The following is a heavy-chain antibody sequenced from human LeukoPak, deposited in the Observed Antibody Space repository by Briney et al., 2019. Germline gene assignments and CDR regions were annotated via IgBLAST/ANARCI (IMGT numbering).Heavy chain of an antibody. CDR3: ARGIYYAMDV. CDR2: INNDGSST. J-gene: IGHJ6*02. Sequence: GGSLRLSCAASGFTFSSYWMHWVRQAPGKGLVWVSRINNDGSSTGYADSVTGRFTISRDNAKNTLYLQMKSLRAEDTAVYYCARGIYYAMDVWGQGTTVTVSS. D-gene: IGHD3-10*01. CDR1: GFTFSSYW. V-gene: IGHV3-74*01.